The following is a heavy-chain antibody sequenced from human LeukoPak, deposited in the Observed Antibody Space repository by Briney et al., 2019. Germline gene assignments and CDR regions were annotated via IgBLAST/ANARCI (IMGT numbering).Heavy chain of an antibody. V-gene: IGHV3-21*01. J-gene: IGHJ4*02. D-gene: IGHD2-2*01. Sequence: GGSLRLSCVASGLTFSSYNMNWVRQAPGKGLEWVSFISSSSNYIYYADSVKGRFTISRDNAKNSLYLQMNSLRAEDTAVYYCARAAYCSSTSCYLYFDYWGQGTLVTVSS. CDR3: ARAAYCSSTSCYLYFDY. CDR2: ISSSSNYI. CDR1: GLTFSSYN.